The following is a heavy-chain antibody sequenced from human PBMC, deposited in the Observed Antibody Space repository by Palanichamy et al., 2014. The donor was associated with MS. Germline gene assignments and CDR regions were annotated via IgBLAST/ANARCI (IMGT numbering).Heavy chain of an antibody. CDR3: ARDDSGGRRVFDY. CDR2: IWYDGSNK. V-gene: IGHV3-33*01. CDR1: GFTFSSFG. D-gene: IGHD3-16*01. Sequence: QVQLVESGGGVVQPGRSLRLSRAASGFTFSSFGMHWVRQVPGKGLEWLAVIWYDGSNKYYAASVKGRFTISRDNSKNTLYLQMNNLRAEDTAVYYCARDDSGGRRVFDYWGQGSLVSVSS. J-gene: IGHJ4*02.